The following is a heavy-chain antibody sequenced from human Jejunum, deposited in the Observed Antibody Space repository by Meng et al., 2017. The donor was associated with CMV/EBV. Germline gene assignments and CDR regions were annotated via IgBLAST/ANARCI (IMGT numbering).Heavy chain of an antibody. CDR1: GYSFSSYG. J-gene: IGHJ4*02. CDR2: IGPNSGDT. CDR3: ARKMGVYYFDY. Sequence: QVRLVQSGAGVKKPGASVKVSCKTSGYSFSSYGLSWVRQAPGQGLEWMGWIGPNSGDTNYAQKFQGRVTMTRDTSINTAYMELSRLNFDDTAVYYCARKMGVYYFDYWGQGTLVTVSS. V-gene: IGHV1-2*02. D-gene: IGHD2-8*02.